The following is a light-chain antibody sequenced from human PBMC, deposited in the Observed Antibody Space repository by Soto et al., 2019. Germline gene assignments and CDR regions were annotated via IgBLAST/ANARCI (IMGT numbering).Light chain of an antibody. V-gene: IGKV1-27*01. J-gene: IGKJ1*01. CDR1: QCISNY. CDR3: QKYNIAPSWT. Sequence: DIQMTQSRSSLSASVGDRVTITFRASQCISNYLACYQRKPGKVPDLLISSASTLQSGAPSRFSGSGSGTDFTPTISSLQPEDVATYYCQKYNIAPSWTFGQGTKVDI. CDR2: SAS.